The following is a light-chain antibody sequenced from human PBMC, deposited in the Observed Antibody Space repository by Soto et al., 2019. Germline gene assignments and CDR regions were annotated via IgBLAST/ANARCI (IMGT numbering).Light chain of an antibody. Sequence: QSALTQPASVSGSPGQSITISCTGTSSDVGAYNYVSWYQQHPGKAPKLMIYDVNIRPSGVSNRFSGSKSGNMASLTISGLQAEDEADYYCTSWTTSTTMKFGGGTKVTVL. CDR1: SSDVGAYNY. J-gene: IGLJ2*01. CDR3: TSWTTSTTMK. CDR2: DVN. V-gene: IGLV2-14*01.